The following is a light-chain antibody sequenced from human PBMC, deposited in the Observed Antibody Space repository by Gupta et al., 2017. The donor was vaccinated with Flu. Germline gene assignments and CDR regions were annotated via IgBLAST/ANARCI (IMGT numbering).Light chain of an antibody. CDR1: RSVLGTSNNKNF. CDR2: WAS. J-gene: IGKJ4*01. V-gene: IGKV4-1*01. Sequence: DIVMTQSPDSLGVSLGERATINCKSSRSVLGTSNNKNFLDWYQQKPGQPPKLLIYWASTRQSGVPDRISGSGSGTDFTLTISSLQAEDVAVYYCQQYYSSPFTFGGGTKVEI. CDR3: QQYYSSPFT.